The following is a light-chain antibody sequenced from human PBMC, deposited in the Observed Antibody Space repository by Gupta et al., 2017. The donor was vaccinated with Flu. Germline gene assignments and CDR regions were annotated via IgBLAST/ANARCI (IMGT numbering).Light chain of an antibody. J-gene: IGKJ2*03. Sequence: EIVFTQYPGTLSLSPVGRATLSCRASQSVSSSYLAWSQQKPGQGPRLLIYGAPSRATVIPVRFRGSGSGTDFTLTISRLEPEDFAVYSCKQYCSEPLSSFGQGTRLEMK. CDR3: KQYCSEPLSS. CDR2: GAP. CDR1: QSVSSSY. V-gene: IGKV3-20*01.